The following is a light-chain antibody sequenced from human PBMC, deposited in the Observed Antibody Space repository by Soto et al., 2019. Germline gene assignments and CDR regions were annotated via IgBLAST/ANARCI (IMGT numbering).Light chain of an antibody. J-gene: IGLJ3*02. CDR3: QSYDSGLSVSG. Sequence: QAVVTQPTSVSGAPGQRVTISCTGTSSNIGAGYDVNWYQHLPGAAPKLLIYTNGNRPSGVPDRFSGSKSGTSASLAITGLQAEDEADYYCQSYDSGLSVSGFGGGTQVTVL. CDR2: TNG. CDR1: SSNIGAGYD. V-gene: IGLV1-40*01.